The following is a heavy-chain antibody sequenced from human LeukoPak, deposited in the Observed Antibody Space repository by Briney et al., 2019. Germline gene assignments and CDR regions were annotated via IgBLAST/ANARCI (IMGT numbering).Heavy chain of an antibody. D-gene: IGHD2-2*01. V-gene: IGHV3-48*01. Sequence: PGRSLRLSCAASGFTFSSYSMNWVRQAPGKGLEWVSYISSSSSTIYYADSVKGRFTISRDNAKNSLYLQMNSLRAEDTAVYYCARDPLEGVCSSTSCPYYFDYWGQGTLVTVSS. CDR3: ARDPLEGVCSSTSCPYYFDY. J-gene: IGHJ4*02. CDR2: ISSSSSTI. CDR1: GFTFSSYS.